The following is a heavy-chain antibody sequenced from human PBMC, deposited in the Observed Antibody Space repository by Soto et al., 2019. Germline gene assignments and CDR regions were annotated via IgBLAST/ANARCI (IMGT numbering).Heavy chain of an antibody. CDR3: AGDEQYVVRGALNWFDP. J-gene: IGHJ5*02. Sequence: QVQLVQSGAEVKKPGASVKVSGKASGYTFTSYAMHWVRQAPGQRLEWMGWIYAGNGNTKYSQQFQGRVTITRDTSASTDYMELSSLRSEDTAVYYCAGDEQYVVRGALNWFDPCGQGTLVTVSS. CDR1: GYTFTSYA. CDR2: IYAGNGNT. V-gene: IGHV1-3*01. D-gene: IGHD3-10*01.